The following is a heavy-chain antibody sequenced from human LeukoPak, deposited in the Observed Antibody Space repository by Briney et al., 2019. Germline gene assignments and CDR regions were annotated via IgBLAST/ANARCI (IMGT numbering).Heavy chain of an antibody. CDR3: ARQRQRYSSGWFFDY. CDR1: GYSFTSYW. V-gene: IGHV5-51*01. CDR2: IYPGDSDT. Sequence: GESLKISCKGSGYSFTSYWNGWVRQMPGKGLEWMGIIYPGDSDTRYSPSFQGQVTISADKSISTAYLQWSSLKASDTAMYYCARQRQRYSSGWFFDYWGQGTLVTVSS. D-gene: IGHD6-19*01. J-gene: IGHJ4*02.